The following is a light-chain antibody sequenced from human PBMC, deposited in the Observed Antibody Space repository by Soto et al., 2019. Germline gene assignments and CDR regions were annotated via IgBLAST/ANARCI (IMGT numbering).Light chain of an antibody. J-gene: IGKJ4*01. CDR3: QQYGGSPLT. Sequence: DTQMTQSPSTLSASVGDRVTITCRASQTIYSWLAWYQQKPGQAPRLLIHKASTLETGVPSRFSGSGYGSEFTLIISSLQPDDFAVYYCQQYGGSPLTFGGGTKVEIK. V-gene: IGKV1-5*03. CDR1: QTIYSW. CDR2: KAS.